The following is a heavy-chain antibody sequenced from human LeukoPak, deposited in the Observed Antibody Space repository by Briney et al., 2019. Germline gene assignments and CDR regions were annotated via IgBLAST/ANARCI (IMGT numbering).Heavy chain of an antibody. Sequence: SVKVSCKASGGTFSSYAISWVRQAPGQGLEWMGGIIPIFGTANYAQKFQGRVTITTDESTSTAYMELSSLRSENTAVYYCASPQGMVDYFDYWGQGTLVTVSS. V-gene: IGHV1-69*05. CDR1: GGTFSSYA. D-gene: IGHD2-8*01. CDR2: IIPIFGTA. J-gene: IGHJ4*02. CDR3: ASPQGMVDYFDY.